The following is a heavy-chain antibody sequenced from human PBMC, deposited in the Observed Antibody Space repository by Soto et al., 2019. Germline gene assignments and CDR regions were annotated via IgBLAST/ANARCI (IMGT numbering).Heavy chain of an antibody. CDR2: INANNGGA. CDR3: AREGGSETLQPSYNWFDT. Sequence: ASVKVSCKASGYTFTDYHIHWVRQAPGQGLEFMGWINANNGGAGSAQQFQGRVTVTRDTSITTVYMELSNLRSDDTAAYYCAREGGSETLQPSYNWFDTWGQGTPVTVSS. D-gene: IGHD6-25*01. CDR1: GYTFTDYH. J-gene: IGHJ5*02. V-gene: IGHV1-2*02.